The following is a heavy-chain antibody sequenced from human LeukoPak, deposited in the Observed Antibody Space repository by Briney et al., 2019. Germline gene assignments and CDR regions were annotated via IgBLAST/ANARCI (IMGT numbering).Heavy chain of an antibody. CDR3: AAGSRVTTNFDY. CDR1: GFTFTSSA. CDR2: IVVGSGNT. D-gene: IGHD4-11*01. J-gene: IGHJ4*02. V-gene: IGHV1-58*01. Sequence: ASVKVSCRASGFTFTSSAVKGVRQARGQGLEGIGWIVVGSGNTNYAQKFQERVTITRDMSTSTAYMELSSLRSEDTAVYYCAAGSRVTTNFDYWGQGTLVTVSS.